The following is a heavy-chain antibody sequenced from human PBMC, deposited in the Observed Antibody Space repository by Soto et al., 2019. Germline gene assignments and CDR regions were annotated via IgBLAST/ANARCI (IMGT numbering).Heavy chain of an antibody. CDR3: ARVNTGFWSGYYNESNDY. V-gene: IGHV3-48*01. Sequence: GGSLRLSCAASGFTFSSYSMNWVRQAPGKGLEWVSYISSSSSTIYYADSVKGRFTISRDNAKNSLYLQMNSLRAEDTAVYYCARVNTGFWSGYYNESNDYWGQGTLVTVSS. CDR2: ISSSSSTI. CDR1: GFTFSSYS. D-gene: IGHD3-3*01. J-gene: IGHJ4*02.